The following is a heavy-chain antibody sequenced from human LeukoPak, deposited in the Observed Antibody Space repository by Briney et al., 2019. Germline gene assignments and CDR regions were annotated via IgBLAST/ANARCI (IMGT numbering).Heavy chain of an antibody. CDR1: GYTFTSYD. V-gene: IGHV1-8*01. J-gene: IGHJ6*02. D-gene: IGHD3-3*01. Sequence: ASVKVSCKASGYTFTSYDINWVRQATGQGLEWMGWMNPNSGNTGYAQKFQGRVTMTRNTSISTAYMELSSLRSEDAAVYYCARVRYYDFWSGYYQQNHYYYGMDVWGQGTTVTVSS. CDR2: MNPNSGNT. CDR3: ARVRYYDFWSGYYQQNHYYYGMDV.